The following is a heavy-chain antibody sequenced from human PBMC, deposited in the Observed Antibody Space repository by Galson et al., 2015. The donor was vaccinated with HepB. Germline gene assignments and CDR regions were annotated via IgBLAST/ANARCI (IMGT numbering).Heavy chain of an antibody. CDR1: GGSISSYY. J-gene: IGHJ4*02. D-gene: IGHD6-19*01. CDR3: AGYSSAHNHYFDY. V-gene: IGHV4-59*01. Sequence: ETLSLTCTVSGGSISSYYWSWIRPPPGKGLAWIGYIYYSGTTVYNPSLKSRVIMSVDTSKNQFSLNLISVTAADTAVYYCAGYSSAHNHYFDYWGQGTLVTVSS. CDR2: IYYSGTT.